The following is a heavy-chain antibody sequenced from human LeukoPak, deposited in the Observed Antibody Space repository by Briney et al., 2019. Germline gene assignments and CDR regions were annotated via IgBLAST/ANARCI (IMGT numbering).Heavy chain of an antibody. J-gene: IGHJ5*02. D-gene: IGHD2-2*02. CDR2: INPSGGST. V-gene: IGHV1-46*01. Sequence: VASVKVSCKASGYTFTSYYMHRVRQAPGQGLEWMGIINPSGGSTSYAQKFQGRVTMTRDMSTSTVYMELSSLRFEDTAVYYCARGLGYCSSTSCYTWGNWFDPWGQGTLVTVSS. CDR1: GYTFTSYY. CDR3: ARGLGYCSSTSCYTWGNWFDP.